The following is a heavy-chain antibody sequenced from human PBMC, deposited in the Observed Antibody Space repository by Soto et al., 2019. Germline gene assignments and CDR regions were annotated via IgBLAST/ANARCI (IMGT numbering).Heavy chain of an antibody. CDR1: GDTFTNYT. CDR2: IIPILGIA. Sequence: GASVKVSCKASGDTFTNYTTSWVRQAPGQGLEWMGRIIPILGIANYAQKFQGRVTITADKSTSTAYMELSSLRSEDTAVYYCAREDDDILNDNDYWGQGTLVTVSS. V-gene: IGHV1-69*04. D-gene: IGHD3-9*01. CDR3: AREDDDILNDNDY. J-gene: IGHJ4*02.